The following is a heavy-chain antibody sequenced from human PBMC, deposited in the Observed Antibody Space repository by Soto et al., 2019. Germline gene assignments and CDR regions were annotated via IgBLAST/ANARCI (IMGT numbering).Heavy chain of an antibody. CDR2: ISLDGTNT. V-gene: IGHV3-64*02. CDR1: GFTFSSYS. D-gene: IGHD3-16*01. J-gene: IGHJ4*02. CDR3: ARCKGCTNATCYYDYHFDY. Sequence: LRLSCAASGFTFSSYSMHWVRQAPGKGMEHVSSISLDGTNTYYGDSVKGRFTISRDNSKNTVYLHMGSLRAEDTAVYYWARCKGCTNATCYYDYHFDYLGEGTLVTVSS.